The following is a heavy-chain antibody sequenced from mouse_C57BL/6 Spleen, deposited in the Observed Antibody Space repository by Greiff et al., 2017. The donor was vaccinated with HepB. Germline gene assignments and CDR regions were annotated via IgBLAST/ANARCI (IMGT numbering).Heavy chain of an antibody. D-gene: IGHD1-1*01. CDR2: ISNLAYSI. V-gene: IGHV5-15*01. CDR1: GFTFSDYG. CDR3: ARRGGSSYDYAMDY. Sequence: EVQGVESGGGLVQPGGSLKLSCAASGFTFSDYGMAWVRQAPRKGPEWVAFISNLAYSIYYADTVTGRFTISRENAKNTLYLEMSSLRSEDTAMYYCARRGGSSYDYAMDYCGQGTSVTVSS. J-gene: IGHJ4*01.